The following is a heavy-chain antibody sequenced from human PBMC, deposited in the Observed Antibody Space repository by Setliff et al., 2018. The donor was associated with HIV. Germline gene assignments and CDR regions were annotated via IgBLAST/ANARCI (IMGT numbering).Heavy chain of an antibody. Sequence: GGSLRLSCAASGFTFSYHAMTWVRQAPGKGLEWVSGISGSGDSTFYADSVKGRFTISRDNSKNTLSLQMNDLRAEDTALYYCAIIRVNGSPYWGQGTPVTVSS. CDR3: AIIRVNGSPY. D-gene: IGHD3-10*01. J-gene: IGHJ4*02. V-gene: IGHV3-23*01. CDR1: GFTFSYHA. CDR2: ISGSGDST.